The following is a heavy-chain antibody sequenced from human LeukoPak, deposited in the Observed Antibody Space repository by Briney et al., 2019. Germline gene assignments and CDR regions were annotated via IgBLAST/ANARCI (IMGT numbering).Heavy chain of an antibody. CDR3: AKGPRPDLTVAHTIEN. Sequence: GGSLRLSCAASGFSFTNYAMSWVRQATERGLEWVSTISSRGDSTYDADSVKGRFTITRDNSKSSLYMQMDSLRAEDTAVYYCAKGPRPDLTVAHTIENWGQGTLVTVSS. CDR1: GFSFTNYA. D-gene: IGHD3-3*01. V-gene: IGHV3-23*01. J-gene: IGHJ4*02. CDR2: ISSRGDST.